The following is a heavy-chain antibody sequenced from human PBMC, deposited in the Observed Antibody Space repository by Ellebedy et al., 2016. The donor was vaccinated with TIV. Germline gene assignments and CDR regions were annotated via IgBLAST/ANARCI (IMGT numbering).Heavy chain of an antibody. Sequence: ASVKVSCXASGYTFTSYDINWVRQATGQGLEWMGWMNPNSGNTGYAQKFQGRVTMTRNTSISTAYMELSSLRSEDTAVYYCAREGVDYGDESLDYWGQGTLVTVSS. V-gene: IGHV1-8*01. D-gene: IGHD4-17*01. CDR1: GYTFTSYD. CDR2: MNPNSGNT. J-gene: IGHJ4*02. CDR3: AREGVDYGDESLDY.